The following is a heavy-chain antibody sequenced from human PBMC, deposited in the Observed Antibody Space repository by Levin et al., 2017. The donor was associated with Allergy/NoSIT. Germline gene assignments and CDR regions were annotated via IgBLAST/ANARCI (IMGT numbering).Heavy chain of an antibody. CDR2: ISYDGSNK. Sequence: GGSLRLSCAASGFTFSSYAMHWVRQAPGKGLEWVAVISYDGSNKYYADSVKGRFTISRDNSKNTLYLQMNSLRAEDTAVYYCARVVWNGSGSYRSYYYGMDVWGQGTTVTVSS. D-gene: IGHD3-10*01. CDR1: GFTFSSYA. J-gene: IGHJ6*02. V-gene: IGHV3-30*04. CDR3: ARVVWNGSGSYRSYYYGMDV.